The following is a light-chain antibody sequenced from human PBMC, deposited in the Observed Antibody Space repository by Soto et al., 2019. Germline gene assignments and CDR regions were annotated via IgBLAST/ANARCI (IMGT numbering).Light chain of an antibody. CDR1: SSDIGSYDY. CDR2: DVS. CDR3: SSYTNSATVI. J-gene: IGLJ2*01. Sequence: QSVLTQPASVSGSPGQSFTISCTGTSSDIGSYDYVSWYQQHPGKAPKLIIYDVSNRPSGVSNRFSGSKSGNTASLIISGLQAEDEADYYCSSYTNSATVIFGGGTQLTVL. V-gene: IGLV2-14*01.